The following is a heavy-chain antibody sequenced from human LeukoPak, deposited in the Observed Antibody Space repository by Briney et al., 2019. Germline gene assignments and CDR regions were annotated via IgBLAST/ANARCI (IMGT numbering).Heavy chain of an antibody. D-gene: IGHD4-17*01. Sequence: GASVKVSCKASGYTFTGYYMHWVRQAPGQGLEWMGWINPNSGGTNYEQKFQGRVTMTRDTSISTAYMELSSLRSDDTAVYYCARAQGDGDYGGDYWGQGTLVTVSS. V-gene: IGHV1-2*02. CDR1: GYTFTGYY. CDR3: ARAQGDGDYGGDY. J-gene: IGHJ4*02. CDR2: INPNSGGT.